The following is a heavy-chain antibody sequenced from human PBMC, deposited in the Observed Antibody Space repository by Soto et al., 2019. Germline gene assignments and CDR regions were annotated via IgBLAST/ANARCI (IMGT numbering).Heavy chain of an antibody. J-gene: IGHJ4*02. V-gene: IGHV4-59*01. Sequence: SETLSLTCTVSGGSISSYYWIWIRQPPGKGLEWIGYIYYSGSTNYNPSLKSRVTISVDTSKNQFSLKLSSVTAADTAVYYCARSSGWYKALWDYWGQGTLVTVSS. CDR1: GGSISSYY. D-gene: IGHD6-19*01. CDR3: ARSSGWYKALWDY. CDR2: IYYSGST.